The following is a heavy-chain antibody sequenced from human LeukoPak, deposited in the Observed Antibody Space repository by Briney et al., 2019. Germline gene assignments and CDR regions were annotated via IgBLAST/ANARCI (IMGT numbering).Heavy chain of an antibody. CDR3: ARAMCIRGAKYYYYYKDV. CDR1: GGSISSYY. J-gene: IGHJ6*03. D-gene: IGHD3-10*01. Sequence: SETLSLTCTVSGGSISSYYWSWIRQPPGKGLEWIGYIYYSGSTNYNPSLKSRVTISVDTSKNQFSLKLSSVTAADTAVYYCARAMCIRGAKYYYYYKDVWGKGTTVTVSS. CDR2: IYYSGST. V-gene: IGHV4-59*01.